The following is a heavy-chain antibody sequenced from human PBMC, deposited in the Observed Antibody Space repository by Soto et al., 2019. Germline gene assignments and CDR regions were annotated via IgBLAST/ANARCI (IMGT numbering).Heavy chain of an antibody. Sequence: WIGWVRQMPGKGLEWMGIIYPGDSDTRYSPSFQGQVTISADKSISTAYLQWSSLKASDTAMYYCARSGLLWFGEFYGMDVWGQGTTVTVSS. CDR1: W. V-gene: IGHV5-51*01. CDR2: IYPGDSDT. J-gene: IGHJ6*02. D-gene: IGHD3-10*01. CDR3: ARSGLLWFGEFYGMDV.